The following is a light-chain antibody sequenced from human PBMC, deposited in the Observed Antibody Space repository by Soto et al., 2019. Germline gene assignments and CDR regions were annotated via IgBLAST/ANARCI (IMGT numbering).Light chain of an antibody. CDR2: EVS. CDR1: SSDVGGYNY. V-gene: IGLV2-8*01. J-gene: IGLJ2*01. Sequence: QSVLTQPPSASGSPGQSVTISCTGTSSDVGGYNYVSWYQQHSGKAPKLMIYEVSKRPSGVPDRFSGSKSGNTASLTVSGLQAEDEADYYCSSYAGSNKYVVFGGGTKVTVL. CDR3: SSYAGSNKYVV.